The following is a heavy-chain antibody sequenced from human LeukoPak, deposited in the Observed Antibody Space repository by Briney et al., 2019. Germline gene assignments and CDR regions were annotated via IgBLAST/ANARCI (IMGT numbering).Heavy chain of an antibody. J-gene: IGHJ4*02. CDR3: ARNHYYGSGSDFDY. Sequence: ASVKVSCKASEYTFTGYYMHWVRQAPGQGLEWMGWINPNSGGTNYAQKFQGRVTMTRDTSISTAYMELSRLRSDDTAVYYCARNHYYGSGSDFDYWGQGTLVTVSS. CDR2: INPNSGGT. D-gene: IGHD3-10*01. V-gene: IGHV1-2*02. CDR1: EYTFTGYY.